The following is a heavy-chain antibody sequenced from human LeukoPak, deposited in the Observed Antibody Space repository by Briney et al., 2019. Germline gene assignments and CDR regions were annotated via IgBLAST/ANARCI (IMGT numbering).Heavy chain of an antibody. J-gene: IGHJ4*02. CDR2: IGPSGNFI. CDR1: GFSFGDFY. CDR3: SRDPRVLDY. V-gene: IGHV3-11*01. Sequence: GGSLRLSCEASGFSFGDFYMSWLRQPPGKGLESISYIGPSGNFINYADSVKGRFTISRDNAKKSLYLQINSLRAEDTAVYYCSRDPRVLDYWGQGTLVTVSS.